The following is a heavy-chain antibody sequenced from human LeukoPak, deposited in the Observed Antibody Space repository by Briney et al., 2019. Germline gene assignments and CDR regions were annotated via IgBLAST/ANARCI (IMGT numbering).Heavy chain of an antibody. CDR3: ARSRGYSGYAYDAFDI. Sequence: PSETLSLTCSVSGVSINNYYWSWIREPPGRGLEWIGYVYYSESTNYNPSLKSRVTISVDTSKNQFSLKLSSVTAADTAVYYCARSRGYSGYAYDAFDIWGQGTMVTVSS. D-gene: IGHD5-12*01. CDR1: GVSINNYY. V-gene: IGHV4-59*01. J-gene: IGHJ3*02. CDR2: VYYSEST.